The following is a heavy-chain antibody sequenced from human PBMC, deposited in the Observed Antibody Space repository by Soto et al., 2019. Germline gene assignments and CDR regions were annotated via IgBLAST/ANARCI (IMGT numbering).Heavy chain of an antibody. CDR2: MSYDGSDT. CDR3: TIVRVADSALDH. D-gene: IGHD3-10*02. V-gene: IGHV3-30*02. CDR1: GFIFSTNG. Sequence: PGGSLRLSCVGSGFIFSTNGMHCVRQTPGKGLEWVAFMSYDGSDTFYADSVKGRFTISRDNSKNTLFLHMSNLIAEDTAMYYCTIVRVADSALDHWGQGTLVTVSS. J-gene: IGHJ4*02.